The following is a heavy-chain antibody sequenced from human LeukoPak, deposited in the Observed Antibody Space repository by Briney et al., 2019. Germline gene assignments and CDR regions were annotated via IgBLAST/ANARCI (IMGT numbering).Heavy chain of an antibody. J-gene: IGHJ4*02. CDR1: GFTFSSYA. CDR3: ANDPAGGYYPPSYFDY. CDR2: ISGSGGST. D-gene: IGHD3-22*01. Sequence: PGGSLRLSCAASGFTFSSYAMSWVRQAPGKGLEWVSAISGSGGSTYYADSVKGRFTISRDNSKNTLYLQMNSLRAEDTAVYYCANDPAGGYYPPSYFDYWGQGTLVTVSS. V-gene: IGHV3-23*01.